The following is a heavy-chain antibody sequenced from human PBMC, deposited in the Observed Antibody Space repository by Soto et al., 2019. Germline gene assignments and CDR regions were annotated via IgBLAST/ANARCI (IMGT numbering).Heavy chain of an antibody. Sequence: LRLSCEASGYTFNNYAMHWVRLAAGKGLEWVAGISYDGRNTFYADSVKGRFTISRDNSKNTLSLQMNSLRAEDTAVYYCAKETTRFAVPPALDYWGQGTLVTVSS. D-gene: IGHD1-1*01. CDR3: AKETTRFAVPPALDY. V-gene: IGHV3-30*18. J-gene: IGHJ4*02. CDR1: GYTFNNYA. CDR2: ISYDGRNT.